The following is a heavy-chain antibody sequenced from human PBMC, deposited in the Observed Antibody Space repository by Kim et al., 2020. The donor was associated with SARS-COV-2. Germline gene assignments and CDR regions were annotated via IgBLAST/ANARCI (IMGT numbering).Heavy chain of an antibody. D-gene: IGHD3-16*01. Sequence: SETLSLTCSVSGGSISSNSYYWGWIRQPPGKGLEWIGSVFYDGSTYYNPSLRSRVTMSVDTSRNQFSLKMSSVTAADTAIYYCARRFPDLARSFDYWGQG. CDR3: ARRFPDLARSFDY. V-gene: IGHV4-39*01. J-gene: IGHJ4*02. CDR1: GGSISSNSYY. CDR2: VFYDGST.